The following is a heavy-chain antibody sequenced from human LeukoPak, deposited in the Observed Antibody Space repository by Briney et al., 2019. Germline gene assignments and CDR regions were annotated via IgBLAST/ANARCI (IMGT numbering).Heavy chain of an antibody. J-gene: IGHJ6*03. CDR3: ARDHYDFWEYYYYYIDV. D-gene: IGHD3-3*01. V-gene: IGHV3-21*01. CDR1: GFTFSSYS. CDR2: ISSSSSYI. Sequence: GGSLRLSCAASGFTFSSYSMNWVRQAPGKGLEWVSSISSSSSYIYYADSVKGRFTISRDNAKNSLYLQMNSLRAEDTAVYYCARDHYDFWEYYYYYIDVWGKGTTVTVSS.